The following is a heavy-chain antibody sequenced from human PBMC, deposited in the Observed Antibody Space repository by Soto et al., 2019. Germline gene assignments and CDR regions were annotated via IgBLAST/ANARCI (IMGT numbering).Heavy chain of an antibody. CDR2: IYYSGIT. V-gene: IGHV4-31*03. CDR3: ARETTYCSSTSCSNYYFVY. J-gene: IGHJ4*02. CDR1: GGSISSGGYY. D-gene: IGHD2-2*01. Sequence: QVQLQESGPGLVKPSQTLSLTCTVSGGSISSGGYYWSWIRQHPGKGLEWIGYIYYSGITYYNPSLKSRVTISVDTSKTQFSLKLSSVTAADTAVYYWARETTYCSSTSCSNYYFVYWGQGTLVTVSS.